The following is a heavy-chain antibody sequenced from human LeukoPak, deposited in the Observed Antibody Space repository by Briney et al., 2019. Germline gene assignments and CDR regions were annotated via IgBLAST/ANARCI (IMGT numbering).Heavy chain of an antibody. J-gene: IGHJ6*03. CDR1: GGSFSGYY. Sequence: SETLSLTCAVYGGSFSGYYWSWIRQPPGKGLEWIGEINHSGSTNYNLALKSRVTISVDTSKNQFSLKLSSVTAADTAVYYCARANVDIVATITWNYYYYMDVWGKGTTVTVSS. CDR3: ARANVDIVATITWNYYYYMDV. CDR2: INHSGST. V-gene: IGHV4-34*01. D-gene: IGHD5-12*01.